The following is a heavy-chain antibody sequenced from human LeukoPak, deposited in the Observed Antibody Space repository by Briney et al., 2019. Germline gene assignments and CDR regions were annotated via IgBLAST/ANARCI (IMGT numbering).Heavy chain of an antibody. CDR2: ISGSGGST. D-gene: IGHD2-21*02. Sequence: GGSLRLSCAASGFTVSSNYMSWVRQAPGKGLEWVSVISGSGGSTYYADSVKGRFTISRDNSKNTLYLQMNSLRAEDTAVYYCAKRGGGAYCGGDCYSPFDYWGQGTLVTVSS. J-gene: IGHJ4*02. CDR3: AKRGGGAYCGGDCYSPFDY. V-gene: IGHV3-23*01. CDR1: GFTVSSNY.